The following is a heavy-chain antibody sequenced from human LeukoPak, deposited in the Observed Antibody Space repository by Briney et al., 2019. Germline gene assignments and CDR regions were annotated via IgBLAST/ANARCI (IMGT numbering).Heavy chain of an antibody. Sequence: SETLSLTCTVSGGSISSSSYYWGWIRQPPGKGLEWIGSIYYSGSTYYNPSLKSRVTISVDTSKNQFSLKLSSVTAADTAVYYCARGGGSYYIDYWGQGTLVTVSS. CDR3: ARGGGSYYIDY. D-gene: IGHD1-26*01. CDR1: GGSISSSSYY. CDR2: IYYSGST. J-gene: IGHJ4*02. V-gene: IGHV4-39*07.